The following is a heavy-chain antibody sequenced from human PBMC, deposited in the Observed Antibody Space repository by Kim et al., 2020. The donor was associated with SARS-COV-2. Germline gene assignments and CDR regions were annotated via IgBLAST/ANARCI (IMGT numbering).Heavy chain of an antibody. Sequence: SVKVSCKASGGTFSSYAISWVRQAPGQGLEWMGGIIPIFGTADYAQKFQGRVTITADESTSTAYMELSSLRSEDTAVYYCARDVSSYGSSYYYYGMDVWGQGTTATVSS. CDR2: IIPIFGTA. CDR1: GGTFSSYA. V-gene: IGHV1-69*13. J-gene: IGHJ6*02. CDR3: ARDVSSYGSSYYYYGMDV. D-gene: IGHD5-18*01.